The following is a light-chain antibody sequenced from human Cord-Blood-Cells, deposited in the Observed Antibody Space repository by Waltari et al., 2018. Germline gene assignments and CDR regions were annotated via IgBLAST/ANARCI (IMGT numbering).Light chain of an antibody. J-gene: IGKJ5*01. CDR2: DAS. CDR1: QSVSSY. V-gene: IGKV3-11*01. CDR3: QQRSNWPPIT. Sequence: EIVLTQSPHTLSLSPAERATLSCRVSQSVSSYLAWYQQKPGQAPRLLIYDASNRATCIPAKFSGSGSGTDFTLTISSLEPEDFAVYYWQQRSNWPPITFGQGTRLEIK.